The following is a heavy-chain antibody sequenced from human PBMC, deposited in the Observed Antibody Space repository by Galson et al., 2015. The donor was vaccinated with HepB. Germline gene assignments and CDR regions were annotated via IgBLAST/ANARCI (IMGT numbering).Heavy chain of an antibody. J-gene: IGHJ4*02. V-gene: IGHV3-7*03. CDR1: GFTFRSSW. CDR3: ARGPMTTLPLPFFDY. D-gene: IGHD4-11*01. CDR2: IKQDGSEK. Sequence: SLRLSCAVSGFTFRSSWMSWVRQAPGKGLEWVANIKQDGSEKYYVDSVKGRFTISRDNAKNSLYLQMNSLRAGDTAVYYCARGPMTTLPLPFFDYWGQGTLVTVSS.